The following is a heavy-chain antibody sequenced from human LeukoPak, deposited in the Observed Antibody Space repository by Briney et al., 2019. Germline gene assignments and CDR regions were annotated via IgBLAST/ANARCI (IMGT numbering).Heavy chain of an antibody. V-gene: IGHV1-18*01. CDR2: ISAYNGNT. D-gene: IGHD5-18*01. CDR3: ARVDTAMEKRFDY. Sequence: GASVKVSXKASGYTFSSYGISWVRRGPGQGLEWKGWISAYNGNTNYAQKLQGRVTMTTDTSTSTAYMELRSLRSDDTAVYYCARVDTAMEKRFDYWGQGTLVTVSS. CDR1: GYTFSSYG. J-gene: IGHJ4*02.